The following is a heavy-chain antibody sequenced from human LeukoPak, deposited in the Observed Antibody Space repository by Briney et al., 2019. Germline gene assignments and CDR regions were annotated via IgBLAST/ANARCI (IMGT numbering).Heavy chain of an antibody. Sequence: SQTLSLTCAISGDSVSSINGTWNWIRQSPSRGLEWLGRTYYRSKWYNDYAVSMKGRITINPDTSKNQFSLQLNSVTPDDTAVYYCARDVGNSGWYTFDYWGQGTLVTVSS. J-gene: IGHJ4*02. CDR3: ARDVGNSGWYTFDY. V-gene: IGHV6-1*01. CDR2: TYYRSKWYN. D-gene: IGHD6-19*01. CDR1: GDSVSSINGT.